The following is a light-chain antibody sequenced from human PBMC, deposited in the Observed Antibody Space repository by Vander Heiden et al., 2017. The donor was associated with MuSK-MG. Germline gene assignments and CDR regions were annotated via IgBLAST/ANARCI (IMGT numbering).Light chain of an antibody. CDR3: QQYNSYSWT. Sequence: DMQVTQSPSTLSASLGDRVTITCRATHSIGSWMAWYQQKPGKVPTLLIYKASTLQSGVPSRFSGSGSGTEFTLTINSLQPEDFATYYCQQYNSYSWTFGQGTKVXVK. J-gene: IGKJ1*01. CDR2: KAS. CDR1: HSIGSW. V-gene: IGKV1-5*03.